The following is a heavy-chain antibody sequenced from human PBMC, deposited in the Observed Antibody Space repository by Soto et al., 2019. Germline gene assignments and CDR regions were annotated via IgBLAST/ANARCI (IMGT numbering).Heavy chain of an antibody. J-gene: IGHJ5*02. Sequence: QVQLVQSGAEVKKPGASVKVSCKDSGYTFTSYDINWVRQATGQGLEWMGWLNPNSGNTGYAQKFQGRVTMTRNTSISTAYMELSSLRSEDTAVYYCARMTLDWALNWFDPWGQGTLVTVSS. D-gene: IGHD1-1*01. CDR1: GYTFTSYD. V-gene: IGHV1-8*01. CDR3: ARMTLDWALNWFDP. CDR2: LNPNSGNT.